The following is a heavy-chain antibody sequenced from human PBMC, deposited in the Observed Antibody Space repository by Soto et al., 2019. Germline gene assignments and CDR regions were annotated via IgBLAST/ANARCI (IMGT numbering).Heavy chain of an antibody. CDR1: GYTFTSYG. J-gene: IGHJ5*02. D-gene: IGHD3-3*01. CDR3: ARDRSTIFRVENWFDP. Sequence: ASVKVSCKASGYTFTSYGISWVRQAPGQGLEWMGWISAYNGNTNYAQKLQGRVAMTTDTSTSTAYMELRSLRSDDTAVYYCARDRSTIFRVENWFDPWGQGTLVTVSS. CDR2: ISAYNGNT. V-gene: IGHV1-18*04.